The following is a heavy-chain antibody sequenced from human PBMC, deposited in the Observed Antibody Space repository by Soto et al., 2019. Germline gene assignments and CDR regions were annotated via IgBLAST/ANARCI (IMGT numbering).Heavy chain of an antibody. CDR3: AHIGRWVDTFGI. V-gene: IGHV2-5*02. J-gene: IGHJ3*02. Sequence: QITLKESGPTLVKPTQTLTLTCTFSGFSLSTSGVAVGWIRQPPGKALEWLAGIYWDDDKRYNPSLNSRLTSTKDTPNTQVVLTITHLDPVDTATYYCAHIGRWVDTFGIWGQGTMVTVSS. CDR1: GFSLSTSGVA. CDR2: IYWDDDK.